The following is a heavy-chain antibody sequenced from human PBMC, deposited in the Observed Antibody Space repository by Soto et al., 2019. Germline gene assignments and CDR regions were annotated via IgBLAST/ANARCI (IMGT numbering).Heavy chain of an antibody. CDR3: WYYYYYMDV. J-gene: IGHJ6*03. CDR2: IYYSGST. V-gene: IGHV4-39*01. CDR1: GGSISSSSYY. Sequence: SETLSLTCTASGGSISSSSYYWGWIRQPPGKGLEWTGSIYYSGSTYYNPSLKSRVTISVDTSKNQFSLKLSSVIAADTAVYYCWYYYYYMDVWGKGTTVTVSS.